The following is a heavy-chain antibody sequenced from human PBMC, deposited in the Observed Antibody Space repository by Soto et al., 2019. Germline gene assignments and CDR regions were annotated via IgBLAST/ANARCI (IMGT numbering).Heavy chain of an antibody. CDR3: ANDRQRGYSYGLLDY. CDR2: ISGSGGST. D-gene: IGHD5-18*01. Sequence: GGSLRLSCAASGFTFSGYAMSWVRQAPGKGLEWVSAISGSGGSTYYADSVKGRFTISRDNSKNSLYLQMNSLRAEDTAVYYCANDRQRGYSYGLLDYCGQGTLVTV. V-gene: IGHV3-23*01. CDR1: GFTFSGYA. J-gene: IGHJ4*02.